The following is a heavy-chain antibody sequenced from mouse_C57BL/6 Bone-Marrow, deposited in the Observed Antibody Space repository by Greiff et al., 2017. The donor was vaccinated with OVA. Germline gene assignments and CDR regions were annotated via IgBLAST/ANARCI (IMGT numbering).Heavy chain of an antibody. CDR3: ARRLGNYYGSSYWYFDV. J-gene: IGHJ1*03. Sequence: VQLQQSGPELVKPGASVKISCKASGYTFTDYYMNWVKQSHGKSLEWIGDINPNNGGTSYNQKFKGKATLTVDKSSSTAYMELRSLTSEDSAVYYCARRLGNYYGSSYWYFDVWGTGTTVTVSS. CDR1: GYTFTDYY. V-gene: IGHV1-26*01. D-gene: IGHD1-1*01. CDR2: INPNNGGT.